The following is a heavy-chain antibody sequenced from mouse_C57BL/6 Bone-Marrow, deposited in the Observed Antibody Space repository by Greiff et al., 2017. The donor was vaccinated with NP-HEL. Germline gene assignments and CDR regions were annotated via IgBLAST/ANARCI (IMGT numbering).Heavy chain of an antibody. Sequence: QVQLQQPGAELVKPGASVKLSCKASGYTFTSYWMQWVKQRPGQGLEWIGEIDPSDSYTNYNQKFKGKATLTVDTSSSTAYMQLSSLTSEDSAVYYCARDGYYAWFAYWGRGTRVTVSA. V-gene: IGHV1-50*01. CDR3: ARDGYYAWFAY. CDR1: GYTFTSYW. J-gene: IGHJ3*01. CDR2: IDPSDSYT. D-gene: IGHD2-3*01.